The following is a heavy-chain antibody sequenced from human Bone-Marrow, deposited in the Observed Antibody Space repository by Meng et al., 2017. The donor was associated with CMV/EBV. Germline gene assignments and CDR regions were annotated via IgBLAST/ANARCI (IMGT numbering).Heavy chain of an antibody. CDR3: ARQQSYYYGSGSYARGVDY. CDR2: INHSGST. Sequence: QVQLQQWGAGLLKPSETLSLTGAVYGGSFSGYYWSWIRQPPGKGLEWIGEINHSGSTNYNPSIKSRVTISVDTSKNQLSLKLSSVTAADTAVYYCARQQSYYYGSGSYARGVDYWGQGTLVTVSS. CDR1: GGSFSGYY. V-gene: IGHV4-34*01. J-gene: IGHJ4*02. D-gene: IGHD3-10*01.